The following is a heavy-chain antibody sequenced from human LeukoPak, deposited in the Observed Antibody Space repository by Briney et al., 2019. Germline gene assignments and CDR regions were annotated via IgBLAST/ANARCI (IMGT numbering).Heavy chain of an antibody. CDR2: IYDAGST. V-gene: IGHV3-53*01. J-gene: IGHJ4*02. Sequence: PGGSLRLSCAASGFTVSGTYMSWVRRAAGKGWEWVSTIYDAGSTSYADSVKGRFTISRANSKNTLFLQMNSLRADDTAVYYCAGATKWLAHDFWGQGTLVTVSS. CDR1: GFTVSGTY. CDR3: AGATKWLAHDF. D-gene: IGHD6-19*01.